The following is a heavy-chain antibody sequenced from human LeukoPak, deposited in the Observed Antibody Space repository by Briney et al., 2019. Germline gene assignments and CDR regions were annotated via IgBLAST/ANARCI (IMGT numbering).Heavy chain of an antibody. CDR1: GGTFSSYA. CDR2: IIPIFGTA. CDR3: AGIVVVTDAFDI. V-gene: IGHV1-69*05. D-gene: IGHD3-22*01. Sequence: SVKVSCKASGGTFSSYAISWVRQAPGQGLEWMGRIIPIFGTANYAQKFQGRVTITTDESTSTAYMELSSLSSEDTDVYYCAGIVVVTDAFDIWGQGTMVTASS. J-gene: IGHJ3*02.